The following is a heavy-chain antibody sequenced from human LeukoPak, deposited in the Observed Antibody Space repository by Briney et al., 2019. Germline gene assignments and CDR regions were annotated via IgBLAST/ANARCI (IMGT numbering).Heavy chain of an antibody. CDR1: GDSVSSNSAA. V-gene: IGHV6-1*01. Sequence: SQTLSLTCAISGDSVSSNSAAWNWVRQSPSRGLEWLVRTYYRSTWYNDYAVSVESRITINPDTSKNQFSLQLNSVTPEDTAVYHCDASRLLPATAGNWFDPWGQGTLVTVSS. CDR2: TYYRSTWYN. CDR3: DASRLLPATAGNWFDP. J-gene: IGHJ5*02. D-gene: IGHD2-2*01.